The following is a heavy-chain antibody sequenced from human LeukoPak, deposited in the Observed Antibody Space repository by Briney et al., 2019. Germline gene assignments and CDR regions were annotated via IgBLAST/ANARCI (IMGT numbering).Heavy chain of an antibody. CDR1: GFIFSSYA. J-gene: IGHJ4*02. D-gene: IGHD3-22*01. V-gene: IGHV3-23*01. CDR2: ISGSGAST. CDR3: AKAAVVIPDY. Sequence: GASLRLSCAASGFIFSSYAMSWVRQAPGKGLEWVSGISGSGASTYYADSVKGRFTISRDNSKNTLYLQMKTLRAEDTAVYYCAKAAVVIPDYWGQGTLVTVSS.